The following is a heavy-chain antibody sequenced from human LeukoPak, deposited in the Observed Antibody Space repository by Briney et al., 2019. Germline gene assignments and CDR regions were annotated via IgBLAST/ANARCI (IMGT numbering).Heavy chain of an antibody. J-gene: IGHJ4*02. V-gene: IGHV3-43*02. D-gene: IGHD6-13*01. CDR1: GFTFDDYA. CDR3: AKERIAAALHY. Sequence: GGSLRLSCAASGFTFDDYAMHWVRQAPGKGLEWVSLISGDGGSTYYADSVKGRFTISRDSSRNSLYLQVNSLTTEDTALYYCAKERIAAALHYWGQGTLVTVSS. CDR2: ISGDGGST.